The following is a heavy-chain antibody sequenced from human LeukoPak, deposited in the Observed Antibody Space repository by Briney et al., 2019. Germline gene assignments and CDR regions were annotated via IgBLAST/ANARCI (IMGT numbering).Heavy chain of an antibody. Sequence: GESLKISCKGSGYSFASYWIGWVRQMPGKGLEWMGIIYPGDSDTRYSPSFQGQITISADKSISTAYLQWSSLKASDTAMYYCARRSQSCSSSTCPEGFWFDPWGQGTLVTVSS. V-gene: IGHV5-51*01. J-gene: IGHJ5*02. D-gene: IGHD2-2*01. CDR2: IYPGDSDT. CDR3: ARRSQSCSSSTCPEGFWFDP. CDR1: GYSFASYW.